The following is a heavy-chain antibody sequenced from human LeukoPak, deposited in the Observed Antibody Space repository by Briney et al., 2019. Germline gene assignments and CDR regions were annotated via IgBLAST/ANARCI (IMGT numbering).Heavy chain of an antibody. V-gene: IGHV1-2*02. Sequence: ASVKVSCKASGYTFTGYYMHWVRQAPGQGLEWMGWINPNSGGTNYAQKFQGRVTMTRDTSISTAYMELSRLRSDDTAVYYCAREGGWYGGKWFHPWGQGHLVSVFS. J-gene: IGHJ5*02. CDR1: GYTFTGYY. D-gene: IGHD6-19*01. CDR3: AREGGWYGGKWFHP. CDR2: INPNSGGT.